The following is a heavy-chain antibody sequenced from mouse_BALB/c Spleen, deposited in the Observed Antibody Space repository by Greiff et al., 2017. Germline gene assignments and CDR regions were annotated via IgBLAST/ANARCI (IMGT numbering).Heavy chain of an antibody. Sequence: EVKLMESGPELEKPGASVKISCKASGYSFTGYNMNWVKQSNGKSLEWIGNIDPYYGGTSYNQKFKGKATLTVDKSSSTAYMQLKSLTSEDSAVYYCAKGGTTVVEDAMDYWGQGTSVTVSS. CDR2: IDPYYGGT. CDR3: AKGGTTVVEDAMDY. CDR1: GYSFTGYN. D-gene: IGHD1-1*01. J-gene: IGHJ4*01. V-gene: IGHV1-39*01.